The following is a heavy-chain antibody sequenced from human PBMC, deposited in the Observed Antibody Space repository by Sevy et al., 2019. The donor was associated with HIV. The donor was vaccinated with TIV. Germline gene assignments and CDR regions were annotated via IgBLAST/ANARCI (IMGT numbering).Heavy chain of an antibody. J-gene: IGHJ6*02. CDR1: GFTFSSYA. D-gene: IGHD6-13*01. CDR2: ISYDGSNK. CDR3: ARVKGAAAGPGYYYYAMDV. V-gene: IGHV3-30*04. Sequence: GGSLRLSCAASGFTFSSYAMHWVRQAPGKGLEWVAVISYDGSNKYYADSVKGRFTISRDNSKNTLYLQMNSLRAEDTAVYYCARVKGAAAGPGYYYYAMDVWGQGTTVTVSS.